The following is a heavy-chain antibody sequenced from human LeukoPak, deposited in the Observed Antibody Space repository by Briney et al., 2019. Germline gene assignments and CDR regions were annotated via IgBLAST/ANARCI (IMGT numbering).Heavy chain of an antibody. CDR2: INTDGSST. Sequence: GGSLSLSCAASGFTFSSYWMHWVRQAPGKGLVWVSHINTDGSSTNYAGSVKGRLTISRDNAKNTVYLQMNSLRAEDTAVYYCARDKALWYWGQGTLVTVSS. V-gene: IGHV3-74*01. CDR3: ARDKALWY. CDR1: GFTFSSYW. J-gene: IGHJ4*02.